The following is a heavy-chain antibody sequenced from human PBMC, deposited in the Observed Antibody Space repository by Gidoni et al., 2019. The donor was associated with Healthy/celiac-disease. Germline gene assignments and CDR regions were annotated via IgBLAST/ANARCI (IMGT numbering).Heavy chain of an antibody. J-gene: IGHJ5*02. CDR2: IYTSGST. CDR3: ARDSYYGNWFDP. Sequence: QVQLQESGPGLVKPSQTLSLTCTFPGGSISRGSYYWSWIRRPAGKGLEWIGRIYTSGSTNYHPSLKSRVTISVDTSKNQFSLKLSSVTAADTAVYYCARDSYYGNWFDPWGQGTLVTVSS. D-gene: IGHD1-26*01. V-gene: IGHV4-61*02. CDR1: GGSISRGSYY.